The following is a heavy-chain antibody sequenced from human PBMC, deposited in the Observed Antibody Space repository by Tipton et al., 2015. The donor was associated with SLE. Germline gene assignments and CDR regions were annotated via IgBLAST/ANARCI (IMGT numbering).Heavy chain of an antibody. V-gene: IGHV4-59*11. D-gene: IGHD6-6*01. CDR3: ARDHIAARWTGRWFDP. CDR2: IYYSGST. CDR1: GGSISGHY. Sequence: TLSLTCTVSGGSISGHYWSWIRQPPGKGLEWIGYIYYSGSTNYNPSLKSRVTISVDTSKNQFSLKLSSVTAADTAVYYCARDHIAARWTGRWFDPWGQGTLVTVSS. J-gene: IGHJ5*02.